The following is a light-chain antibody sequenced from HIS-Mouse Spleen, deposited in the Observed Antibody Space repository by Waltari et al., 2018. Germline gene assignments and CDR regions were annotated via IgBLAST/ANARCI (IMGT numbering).Light chain of an antibody. CDR2: AAS. V-gene: IGKV1-9*01. CDR1: QGISSY. CDR3: QQLNSYPQET. J-gene: IGKJ4*01. Sequence: DIQLTQSPSFLSASVGDRVTITCRASQGISSYLDWYQQKPGKAPKLLTYAASTLQSGVPSRFSGSGSGTEFTLTISSLQPEDFATYYCQQLNSYPQETFGGGTKVEIK.